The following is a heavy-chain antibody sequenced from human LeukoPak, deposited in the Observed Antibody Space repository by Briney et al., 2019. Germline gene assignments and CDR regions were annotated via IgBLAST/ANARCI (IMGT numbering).Heavy chain of an antibody. D-gene: IGHD3-22*01. CDR3: VRGYYDSSGYLPFAEYFQH. Sequence: GGSLRLSCAASGFTFSSYTMNWVRQAPGKGLEWVSYISSGGNTIYYADSVKGRFTISRDNAKNSLYLQMNSLRAEDTAVYYCVRGYYDSSGYLPFAEYFQHWGQGTLVTVSS. CDR1: GFTFSSYT. V-gene: IGHV3-48*04. J-gene: IGHJ1*01. CDR2: ISSGGNTI.